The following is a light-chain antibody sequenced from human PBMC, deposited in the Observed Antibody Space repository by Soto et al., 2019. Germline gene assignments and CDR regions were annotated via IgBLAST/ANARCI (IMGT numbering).Light chain of an antibody. V-gene: IGKV3-20*01. CDR2: GAS. CDR1: QTVTSDY. J-gene: IGKJ4*01. Sequence: EIVLTQSPGTLSLSPGERATLSCRASQTVTSDYLAWYQQKPGQAPRLLIYGASDRATGIPDRFSASGSGTDFTRTISRLEPQAFAIYYCQQDGDSPLTFGGGTRVDIK. CDR3: QQDGDSPLT.